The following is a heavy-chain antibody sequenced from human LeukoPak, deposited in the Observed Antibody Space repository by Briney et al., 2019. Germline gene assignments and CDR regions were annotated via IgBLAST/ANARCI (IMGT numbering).Heavy chain of an antibody. CDR2: IYPGDSDT. Sequence: GESLKISCKGSGYIFTNFWIGWVRQMPGRGLELMGIIYPGDSDTRYSPSFQGQVTISADKSISTAYLQWSSLKASDTAVYYCVRQGHCSGTTCYGADYWGQGTLVTVSS. CDR3: VRQGHCSGTTCYGADY. D-gene: IGHD2-2*01. J-gene: IGHJ4*02. CDR1: GYIFTNFW. V-gene: IGHV5-51*01.